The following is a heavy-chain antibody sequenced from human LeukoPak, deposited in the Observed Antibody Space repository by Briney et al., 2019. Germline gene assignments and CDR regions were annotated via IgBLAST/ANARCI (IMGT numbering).Heavy chain of an antibody. J-gene: IGHJ4*02. CDR3: ARDKGKYSSSSLDY. CDR2: ISAYNGNT. Sequence: ASVKVSCKASGYTFTSYGISWARQAPGQGLEWMGWISAYNGNTNYAQKLQGRVTTTTDTSTSTAYMELRSLRSDDTAVYYCARDKGKYSSSSLDYWGQGTLVTVSS. V-gene: IGHV1-18*01. D-gene: IGHD6-6*01. CDR1: GYTFTSYG.